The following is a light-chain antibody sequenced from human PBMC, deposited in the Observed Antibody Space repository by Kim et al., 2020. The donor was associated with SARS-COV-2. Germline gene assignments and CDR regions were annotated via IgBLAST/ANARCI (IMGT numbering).Light chain of an antibody. V-gene: IGLV5-37*01. CDR2: YFSDSDK. Sequence: LTCTLPIDINVGSHNVYWFQQKPGSTPRYLLYYFSDSDKGQGSGVPSRFSGSKDASANTGILLISGLQSEDEADYYCMIWPRNAVLFGGGTQLTVL. CDR1: IDINVGSHN. J-gene: IGLJ2*01. CDR3: MIWPRNAVL.